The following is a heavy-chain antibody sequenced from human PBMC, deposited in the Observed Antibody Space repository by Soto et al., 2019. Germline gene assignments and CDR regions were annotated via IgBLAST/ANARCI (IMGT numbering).Heavy chain of an antibody. CDR3: ARAPGNRLRQYNWFDP. Sequence: SETLSLTCAVYGGSFSGYYWSWIRQPPGKGLEWIGEINCSGSTNYNPSLKSRVTISVDTSRNQFSLKLTSVTAADTAVYYCARAPGNRLRQYNWFDPWGQGTLVTVSS. D-gene: IGHD5-12*01. CDR2: INCSGST. J-gene: IGHJ5*02. CDR1: GGSFSGYY. V-gene: IGHV4-34*01.